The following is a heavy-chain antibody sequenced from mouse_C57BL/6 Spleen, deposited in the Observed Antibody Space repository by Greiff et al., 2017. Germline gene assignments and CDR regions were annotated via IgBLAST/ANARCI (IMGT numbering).Heavy chain of an antibody. V-gene: IGHV1-55*01. CDR3: ARKRGNQAWFAY. CDR1: GYTFTSYW. D-gene: IGHD2-1*01. Sequence: QVHVKQPGAELVKPGASVKMSCKASGYTFTSYWITWVKQRPGQGLEWIGDLYPGSGSTNYNEKFKSKSTLTVDTSSSTAYMQLSSRTSEDSAVYSCARKRGNQAWFAYWGQGTLVTVSA. J-gene: IGHJ3*01. CDR2: LYPGSGST.